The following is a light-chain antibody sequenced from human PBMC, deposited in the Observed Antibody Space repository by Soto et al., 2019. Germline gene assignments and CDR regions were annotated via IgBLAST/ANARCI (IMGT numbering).Light chain of an antibody. CDR1: QSISSY. Sequence: DIQMTQSPSSLSASVGDRVTITCRASQSISSYLNWYQQKPGKAPKLLIYAASSLQSGVPSRFSGSGSGTHLTLTISSLQPEDFATYYCQQSYSTPVTFGQGTRLEIK. J-gene: IGKJ5*01. CDR3: QQSYSTPVT. CDR2: AAS. V-gene: IGKV1-39*01.